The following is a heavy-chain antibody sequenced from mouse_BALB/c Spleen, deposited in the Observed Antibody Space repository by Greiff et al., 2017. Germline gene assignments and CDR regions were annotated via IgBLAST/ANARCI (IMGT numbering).Heavy chain of an antibody. V-gene: IGHV5-12-1*01. CDR1: GFAFSSYD. Sequence: VQLKESGGGLVKPGGSLKLSCAASGFAFSSYDMSWVRQTPEKRLEWVAYISSGGGSTYYPDTVKGRFTISRDNAKNTLYLQMSSLKSEDTAMYYCARHDYGTFMDYWGQGTSVTVSS. J-gene: IGHJ4*01. CDR2: ISSGGGST. CDR3: ARHDYGTFMDY. D-gene: IGHD1-1*01.